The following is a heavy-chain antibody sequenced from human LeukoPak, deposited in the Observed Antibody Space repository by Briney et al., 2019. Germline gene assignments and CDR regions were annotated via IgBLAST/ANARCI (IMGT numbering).Heavy chain of an antibody. CDR1: GFTFSIHN. J-gene: IGHJ4*02. Sequence: TGGSLTLSCAASGFTFSIHNMKWVRQAPGKGVEWVACISSGSSTISYADSVKGRFTISRDNAKNSMYLQMNSLRAEDTAVYYCATISSSSGYWGQRTLVTVSS. CDR3: ATISSSSGY. D-gene: IGHD6-6*01. V-gene: IGHV3-48*01. CDR2: ISSGSSTI.